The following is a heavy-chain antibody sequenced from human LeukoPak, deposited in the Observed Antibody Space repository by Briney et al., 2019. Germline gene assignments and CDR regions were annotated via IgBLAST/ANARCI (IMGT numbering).Heavy chain of an antibody. CDR2: IYYSGSA. J-gene: IGHJ4*02. Sequence: SETLSLTCTVSGGSISSYYWSWIRQPPGKGLEWIGYIYYSGSANYNPSLKSRVTISVDTSKNQFSLKLSSVTAADTAVYYCARGDSSGSTGYWGQGTLVTVSS. CDR3: ARGDSSGSTGY. D-gene: IGHD6-19*01. CDR1: GGSISSYY. V-gene: IGHV4-59*01.